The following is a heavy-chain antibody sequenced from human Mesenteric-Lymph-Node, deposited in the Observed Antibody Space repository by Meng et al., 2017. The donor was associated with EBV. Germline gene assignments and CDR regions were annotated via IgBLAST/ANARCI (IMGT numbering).Heavy chain of an antibody. CDR2: IYHNGNT. CDR1: SGSISSSNW. Sequence: GQWREPGPGRVKPSGTLSLTCAVSSGSISSSNWWSWVRQPPGKGLEWIGEIYHNGNTNYNPSLKSRVTISVDKSKNQFSLKLNSVTAADTAVYYCARADSSGPWHFDYWGQGTLVTVSS. V-gene: IGHV4-4*02. J-gene: IGHJ4*02. CDR3: ARADSSGPWHFDY. D-gene: IGHD3-22*01.